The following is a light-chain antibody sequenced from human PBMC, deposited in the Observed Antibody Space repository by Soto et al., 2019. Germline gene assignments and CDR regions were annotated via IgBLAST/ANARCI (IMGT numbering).Light chain of an antibody. V-gene: IGKV1-39*01. CDR2: SAV. CDR3: QQSFSNLIT. CDR1: QFISGY. Sequence: DIQMTQSPSSLSASIGDRVTITCRASQFISGYLNWYQQKPGKAPMLLIYSAVSLQGGVPARFSGNRSGPDFNLTISSLQPEDFATYYCQQSFSNLITFGQGTRLEIK. J-gene: IGKJ5*01.